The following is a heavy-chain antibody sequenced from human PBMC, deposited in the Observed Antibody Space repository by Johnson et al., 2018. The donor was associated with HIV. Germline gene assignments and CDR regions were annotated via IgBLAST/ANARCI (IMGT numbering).Heavy chain of an antibody. J-gene: IGHJ3*02. V-gene: IGHV3-30-3*01. CDR3: ATIAAHGAAFDI. D-gene: IGHD6-25*01. CDR2: ISYDGSNK. Sequence: QVQLVESGGGVVRPGGSLRLSCAASGFTFSGSAMHWVRQASGKGLEWVAVISYDGSNKSSADYVKGRFTISRDNSKNTLYLQMNRLRPEDTAAYYCATIAAHGAAFDIWGQGTVVTVSS. CDR1: GFTFSGSA.